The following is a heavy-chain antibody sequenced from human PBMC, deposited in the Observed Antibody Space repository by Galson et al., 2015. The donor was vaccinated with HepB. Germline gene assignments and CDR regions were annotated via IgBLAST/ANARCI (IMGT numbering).Heavy chain of an antibody. J-gene: IGHJ4*02. Sequence: SLRLSCAASGFTFSTYAMHWVRQAPGKGLEWVAVISFDGSNKYSADSMKGRFTISRDNSKNTVYLQMNSLRVEDTAVYYCARGGYMVRGVPFDYWGQGTLVTVSS. D-gene: IGHD3-10*01. CDR1: GFTFSTYA. CDR2: ISFDGSNK. V-gene: IGHV3-30*04. CDR3: ARGGYMVRGVPFDY.